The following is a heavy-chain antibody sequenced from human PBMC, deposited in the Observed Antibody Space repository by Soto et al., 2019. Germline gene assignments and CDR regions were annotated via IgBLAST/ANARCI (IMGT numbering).Heavy chain of an antibody. Sequence: QITLKESGPTLVKPTQALTLTCTFSGFSLSTSGVAVGWIRQPPGKALEWLALIYWDDDRRYSPSLKSRLTITKDTSKNQVVLTMTNMDPVDTATYYCAHRDATWLFDYWGQGTLVTVSS. V-gene: IGHV2-5*02. CDR3: AHRDATWLFDY. CDR2: IYWDDDR. CDR1: GFSLSTSGVA. J-gene: IGHJ4*02. D-gene: IGHD5-12*01.